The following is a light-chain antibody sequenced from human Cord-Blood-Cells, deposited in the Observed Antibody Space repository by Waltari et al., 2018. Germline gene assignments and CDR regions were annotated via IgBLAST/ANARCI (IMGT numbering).Light chain of an antibody. J-gene: IGKJ4*01. CDR3: QQLNSYPLT. CDR2: AAS. V-gene: IGKV1-9*01. Sequence: DIQLTPSPSFLSASVGDRVTITCRASQGSSSYLAWYQQKPGKAPKLLIYAASTLQSGVPSRFSGSGSGTEFTLTISSLQPEDFATYYCQQLNSYPLTFGGGTKVEIK. CDR1: QGSSSY.